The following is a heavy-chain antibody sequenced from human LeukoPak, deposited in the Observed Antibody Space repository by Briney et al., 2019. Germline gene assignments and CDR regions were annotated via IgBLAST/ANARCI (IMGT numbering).Heavy chain of an antibody. Sequence: GGSLRLSCAASGFTFSSYSMNWVCQAPGKGLEWVSSISSSSSYIYYADSVKGRFTISRDNARTSLYLLMNSLRAEDTAVYYCARSRFYFDYWGQGTLVTVSS. V-gene: IGHV3-21*01. CDR3: ARSRFYFDY. J-gene: IGHJ4*02. D-gene: IGHD4-17*01. CDR1: GFTFSSYS. CDR2: ISSSSSYI.